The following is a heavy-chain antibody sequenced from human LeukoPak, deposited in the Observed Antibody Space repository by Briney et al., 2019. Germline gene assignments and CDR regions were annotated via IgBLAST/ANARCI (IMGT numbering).Heavy chain of an antibody. Sequence: GGSLRLSCAASGFTFDDYGMSWVRQAPGKGLERVSGINWNGGSTGYADSVKGRFTISRDNAKNSLYLQMNSLRAEDTALYYCARARFGELLSYFDYWGQGTLVTVSS. CDR1: GFTFDDYG. CDR3: ARARFGELLSYFDY. CDR2: INWNGGST. J-gene: IGHJ4*02. D-gene: IGHD3-10*02. V-gene: IGHV3-20*04.